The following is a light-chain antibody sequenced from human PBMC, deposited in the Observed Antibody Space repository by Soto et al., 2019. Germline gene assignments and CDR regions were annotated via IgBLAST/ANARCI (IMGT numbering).Light chain of an antibody. CDR2: RNN. J-gene: IGLJ2*01. V-gene: IGLV1-47*01. CDR1: SSNIGSNY. Sequence: QPVLTQPPPASGTPGQNVTISCSGSSSNIGSNYVYWYQQLPGTAPKLLIYRNNQRPSGVPDRFSGSKSDTSASLAISGLRSEDESDYYCATWDDSLSGPVFGGGTKVTVL. CDR3: ATWDDSLSGPV.